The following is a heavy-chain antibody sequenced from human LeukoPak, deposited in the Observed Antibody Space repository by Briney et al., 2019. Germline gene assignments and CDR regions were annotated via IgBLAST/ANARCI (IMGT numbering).Heavy chain of an antibody. CDR1: GGSISSYY. Sequence: PSETLSLTCTVSGGSISSYYWSWVRQPAGKGLEWIGRIYTSGSTNYNPSLKSRVTMSVDTSRNQFSLKLSSVTAADTAVYYCARSPWTVGAFDIWGQGTMVTVSS. CDR3: ARSPWTVGAFDI. J-gene: IGHJ3*02. CDR2: IYTSGST. D-gene: IGHD1-1*01. V-gene: IGHV4-4*07.